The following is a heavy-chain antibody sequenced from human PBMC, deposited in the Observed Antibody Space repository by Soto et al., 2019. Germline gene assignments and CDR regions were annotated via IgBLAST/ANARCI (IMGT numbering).Heavy chain of an antibody. V-gene: IGHV1-3*01. CDR2: INVGSGNT. D-gene: IGHD3-10*01. CDR1: GNSFVTYA. CDR3: ARVPPWGDSGSFYIQHYDS. J-gene: IGHJ4*02. Sequence: ASVKVSCKSSGNSFVTYAIHWVRQAPGQRLQWMGWINVGSGNTKYAQDFQGRVTFTRDTTATTTFMELSSLRSEDAAVYYCARVPPWGDSGSFYIQHYDSWGQGTLVTVSS.